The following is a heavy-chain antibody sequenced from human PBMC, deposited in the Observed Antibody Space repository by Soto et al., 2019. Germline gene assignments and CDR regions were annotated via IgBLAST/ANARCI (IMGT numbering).Heavy chain of an antibody. CDR1: GGSISSGGYY. V-gene: IGHV4-31*03. CDR3: AGDLVAVGRGYDLIYGMDG. J-gene: IGHJ6*02. Sequence: QVQLQESGPGLVKPSQTLSLTCTVSGGSISSGGYYWSWIRQHPGKGLEWIGYIYYSGSTYYNPSPKSRVTRSVDPSKNQFSLKLSSVTAADTAVYYCAGDLVAVGRGYDLIYGMDGWGQGTTVTVSS. CDR2: IYYSGST. D-gene: IGHD5-12*01.